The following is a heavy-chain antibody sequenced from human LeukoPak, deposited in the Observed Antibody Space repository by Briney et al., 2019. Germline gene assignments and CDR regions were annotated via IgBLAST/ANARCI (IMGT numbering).Heavy chain of an antibody. CDR3: ARDLSPRYDFWSGYYPRGY. CDR2: INPNSGGT. V-gene: IGHV1-2*02. Sequence: ASVKVSCKASGYTFTGYYMHWVRQAPRQGLEWMGWINPNSGGTNYAQKFQGRVTMTRDTSISTAYMELSRLRSDDTAVYYCARDLSPRYDFWSGYYPRGYWGQGTLVTVSS. D-gene: IGHD3-3*01. CDR1: GYTFTGYY. J-gene: IGHJ4*02.